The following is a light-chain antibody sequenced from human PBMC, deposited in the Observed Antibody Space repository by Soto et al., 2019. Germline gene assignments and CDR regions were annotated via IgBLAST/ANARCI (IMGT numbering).Light chain of an antibody. CDR3: QHYNDYSRV. V-gene: IGKV1-5*03. Sequence: DIQMTQSPSTLSASIGDTVTITCRPSQSVDTWLAWYQHKAGKAPKLLIYRASSLATGVPSRFSGSVSGTAFTLTITSLQPDDFATYYCQHYNDYSRVFGQGTQVEIK. J-gene: IGKJ1*01. CDR1: QSVDTW. CDR2: RAS.